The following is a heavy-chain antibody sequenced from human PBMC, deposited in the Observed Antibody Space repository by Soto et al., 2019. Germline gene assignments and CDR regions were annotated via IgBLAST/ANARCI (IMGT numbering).Heavy chain of an antibody. CDR1: GYTFTSYG. CDR3: ARAEDYYDSSGYYYLASSYYFDY. V-gene: IGHV1-18*04. D-gene: IGHD3-22*01. J-gene: IGHJ4*02. Sequence: QVQLVQSGAEVKKPGASVKVSCKASGYTFTSYGISWVRQAPGQGLEWMGWIGAKNGNTNYAQKLQGRVTMTTDTSTSTAYMELRSLRSDDTAVYYCARAEDYYDSSGYYYLASSYYFDYWGQGTLVTVSS. CDR2: IGAKNGNT.